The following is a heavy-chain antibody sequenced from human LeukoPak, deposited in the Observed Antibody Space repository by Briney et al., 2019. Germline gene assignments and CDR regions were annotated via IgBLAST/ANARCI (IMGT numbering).Heavy chain of an antibody. CDR2: ICTSGST. CDR3: ARGYDYVWRSYRSGYFDY. Sequence: PSETLSLTCTVSGASISSYYWSWIRQPAGKGLEWIGRICTSGSTNYNPSLKSRVTMSVDTSKNQLSLKLSSVTAADTAVYYCARGYDYVWRSYRSGYFDYWGQGTLVTVSS. V-gene: IGHV4-4*07. D-gene: IGHD3-16*02. CDR1: GASISSYY. J-gene: IGHJ4*02.